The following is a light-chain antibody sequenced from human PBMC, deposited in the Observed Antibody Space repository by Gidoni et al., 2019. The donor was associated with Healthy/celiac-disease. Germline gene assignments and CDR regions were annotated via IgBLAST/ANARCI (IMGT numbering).Light chain of an antibody. CDR3: QQYGSTPYT. CDR1: QSVSSSY. J-gene: IGKJ2*01. Sequence: IVLTRSPGTLCLPPRERATLSCRASQSVSSSYLAWYQQKPGQAPRLLMYGASSRATGIPDRFSGSGSGTDFTLTISRLGPEDFAVYYCQQYGSTPYTFGQGTKLEIK. V-gene: IGKV3-20*01. CDR2: GAS.